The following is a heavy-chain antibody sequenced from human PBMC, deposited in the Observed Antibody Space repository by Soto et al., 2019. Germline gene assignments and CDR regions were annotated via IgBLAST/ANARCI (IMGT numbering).Heavy chain of an antibody. CDR3: ARHGYHDSSAYSWT. CDR1: GYSFTSYY. D-gene: IGHD3-22*01. Sequence: GESLKISCKGSGYSFTSYYISWVRQMPGKGLEWMGRIDPSDSYTNYNPSFQGHVTISVDKSISTAYLQWSSLKASDAAMYYCARHGYHDSSAYSWTWGQGTPVTVSS. J-gene: IGHJ5*02. CDR2: IDPSDSYT. V-gene: IGHV5-10-1*01.